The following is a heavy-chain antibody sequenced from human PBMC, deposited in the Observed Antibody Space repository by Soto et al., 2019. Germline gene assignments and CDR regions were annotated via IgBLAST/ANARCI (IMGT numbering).Heavy chain of an antibody. Sequence: PSETLSLTCTVSGGTISSGGYYWSWIRQHPGKGLEWIGYIYYSGSTYYNPSLKSRVTISVDTSKNQFSLKLSSVTAADTAVYYCARVRSCSSTSCYRGDFDYWGQGTLVTVSS. J-gene: IGHJ4*02. D-gene: IGHD2-2*02. CDR3: ARVRSCSSTSCYRGDFDY. CDR2: IYYSGST. V-gene: IGHV4-31*03. CDR1: GGTISSGGYY.